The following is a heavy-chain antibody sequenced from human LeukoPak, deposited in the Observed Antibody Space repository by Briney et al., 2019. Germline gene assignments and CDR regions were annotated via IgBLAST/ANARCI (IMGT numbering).Heavy chain of an antibody. Sequence: GRCLRLSCAASGFTFDVYAVQWVPHAPGKGLECVSGISWNRGSIGYADSVKGRFTISRDNAKNSLYLQRNSLRAEDTALYYWAKSGTAMEDYYYYGMDVWGQGTTVTVSS. CDR1: GFTFDVYA. CDR2: ISWNRGSI. V-gene: IGHV3-9*01. J-gene: IGHJ6*02. D-gene: IGHD5-18*01. CDR3: AKSGTAMEDYYYYGMDV.